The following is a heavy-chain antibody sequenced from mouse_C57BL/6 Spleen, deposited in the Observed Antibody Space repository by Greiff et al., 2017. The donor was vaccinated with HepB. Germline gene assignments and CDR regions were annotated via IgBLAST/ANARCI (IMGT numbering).Heavy chain of an antibody. J-gene: IGHJ4*01. V-gene: IGHV1-81*01. CDR2: IYPRSGNT. CDR3: ARGGIYYDYDVGAMDY. CDR1: GYTFTSYG. Sequence: VQLQQSGAELARPGASVKLSCKASGYTFTSYGISWVKQRTGQGLEWIGEIYPRSGNTYYNEKFKGKATLTADKSSSTAYMELRSLTSADSAVYFCARGGIYYDYDVGAMDYWGQGTSVTVSS. D-gene: IGHD2-4*01.